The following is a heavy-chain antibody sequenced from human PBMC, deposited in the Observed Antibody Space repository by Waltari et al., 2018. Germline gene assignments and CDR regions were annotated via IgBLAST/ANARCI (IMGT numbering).Heavy chain of an antibody. Sequence: EVQLVESGGGLVQPGGSLRLSCEASGFTFSSYWMHWVRQAPGKGLVWISRLNVDGRSINYAASVKSRFTISRDNAKNTVYLQMLSLRVEDTAVYYCARGYTYRTPDALHIWGQGTVVTVSS. CDR3: ARGYTYRTPDALHI. CDR1: GFTFSSYW. V-gene: IGHV3-74*01. D-gene: IGHD5-18*01. J-gene: IGHJ3*02. CDR2: LNVDGRSI.